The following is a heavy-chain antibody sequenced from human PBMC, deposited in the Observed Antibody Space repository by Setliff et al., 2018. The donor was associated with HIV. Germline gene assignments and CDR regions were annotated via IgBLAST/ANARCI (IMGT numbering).Heavy chain of an antibody. CDR3: ARDYSPTFYYYDSSGTFDY. D-gene: IGHD3-22*01. CDR2: IIPMYNIP. V-gene: IGHV1-69*15. Sequence: VKVSCKTSGGTLSNYVITWVRQAPGQGLEWMGMIIPMYNIPAYAQKFQGRVTFTADESTSTAYMELSSLRSEDTAVYYCARDYSPTFYYYDSSGTFDYWGQGTLVTVSS. CDR1: GGTLSNYV. J-gene: IGHJ4*02.